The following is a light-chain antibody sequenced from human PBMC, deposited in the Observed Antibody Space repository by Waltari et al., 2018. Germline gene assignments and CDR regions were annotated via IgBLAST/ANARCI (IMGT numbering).Light chain of an antibody. Sequence: QSALTQPASVSGSPGQSITISCTGTSSDVGGYNYVSWYQQHPGKAPKLMIYEVSNGPSGGSNRFSGSKSGNTASLTISGLQAEDEADYYCSSYTSSSTTVVFGGGTKLTVL. CDR2: EVS. V-gene: IGLV2-14*01. J-gene: IGLJ2*01. CDR3: SSYTSSSTTVV. CDR1: SSDVGGYNY.